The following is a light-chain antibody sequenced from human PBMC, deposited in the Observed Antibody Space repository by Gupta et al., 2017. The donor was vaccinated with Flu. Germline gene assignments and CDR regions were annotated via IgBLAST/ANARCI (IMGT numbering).Light chain of an antibody. CDR2: AAS. Sequence: PSSLSASVGDRVTITCRASQSISSYLNWYQQKPGKAPKLLIYAASSLQSGVPSRFSGSGPGTDFTLTISRLQPEDFATYYCQQCEGKWHTFGQGTKLQIK. CDR1: QSISSY. V-gene: IGKV1-39*01. CDR3: QQCEGKWHT. J-gene: IGKJ2*01.